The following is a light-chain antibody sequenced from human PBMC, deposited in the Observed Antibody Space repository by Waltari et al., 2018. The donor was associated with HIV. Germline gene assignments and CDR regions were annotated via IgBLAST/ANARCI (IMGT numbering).Light chain of an antibody. J-gene: IGLJ2*01. V-gene: IGLV2-14*01. CDR1: NIDIFSSNF. CDR3: SSYLNATTPV. CDR2: TDN. Sequence: QSGLTQPVSVSGSLGQSITISCIGTNIDIFSSNFVSCYLHRPDRAPELMLYTDNIRPSGAPFRFSAAKSGDTASLTISGLQAEDEGDYYCSSYLNATTPVVGAGTRVTVL.